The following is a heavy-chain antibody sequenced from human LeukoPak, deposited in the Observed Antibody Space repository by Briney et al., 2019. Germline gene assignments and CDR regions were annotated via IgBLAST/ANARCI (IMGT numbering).Heavy chain of an antibody. D-gene: IGHD3-3*01. CDR2: IYYSGST. V-gene: IGHV4-34*01. Sequence: SETLSLTCAVYGGSFSGYYWSWIRQPPGKGLEWIGSIYYSGSTYYNPSLRSRVTISVDTSKNQFSLELSSVTAADTAVYYCARHPYCDFWSGYYLGWFDPWGQGTLVTVSS. CDR3: ARHPYCDFWSGYYLGWFDP. CDR1: GGSFSGYY. J-gene: IGHJ5*02.